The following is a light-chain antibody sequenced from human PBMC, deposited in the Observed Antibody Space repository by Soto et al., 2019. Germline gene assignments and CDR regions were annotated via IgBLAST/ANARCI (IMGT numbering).Light chain of an antibody. CDR3: QQSYSTLFT. CDR2: AAS. J-gene: IGKJ3*01. CDR1: QTIIRY. V-gene: IGKV1-39*01. Sequence: DIQMTQSPSSLSASVGDRVTITCRASQTIIRYLNWYQQKPGRAPNLLIYAASSLQSGVPSRFSGNGSGKEFTLTISSLQPEDFATYYCQQSYSTLFTFGPGTKVEIK.